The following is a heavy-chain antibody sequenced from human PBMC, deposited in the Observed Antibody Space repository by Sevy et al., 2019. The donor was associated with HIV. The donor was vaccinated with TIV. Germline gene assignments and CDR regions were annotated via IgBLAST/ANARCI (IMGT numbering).Heavy chain of an antibody. Sequence: GGSLRLSCAASGFTFSNYNMHWVRQAPGKGLEWISSITSGTSYMDYADSVKGRFTISTNSAKNSLYLQMNSLRVEDTAEYYCARGVGSNWFFNYWGQGALVTVSS. D-gene: IGHD6-13*01. CDR2: ITSGTSYM. CDR1: GFTFSNYN. J-gene: IGHJ4*02. V-gene: IGHV3-21*01. CDR3: ARGVGSNWFFNY.